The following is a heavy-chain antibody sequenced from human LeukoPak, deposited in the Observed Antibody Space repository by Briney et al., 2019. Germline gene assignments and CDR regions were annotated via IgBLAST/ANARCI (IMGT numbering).Heavy chain of an antibody. D-gene: IGHD3-10*01. J-gene: IGHJ4*02. Sequence: RASVKVSCKASGFTFTSSAMQWVRQARGQRLEWIGWIVVGSGNTNYAQKFQERVTITRDMSTSTAYMELSSLRSEDTAVYYCAADGGSGSYYNYDYWGQGTLVTVSS. CDR3: AADGGSGSYYNYDY. V-gene: IGHV1-58*02. CDR2: IVVGSGNT. CDR1: GFTFTSSA.